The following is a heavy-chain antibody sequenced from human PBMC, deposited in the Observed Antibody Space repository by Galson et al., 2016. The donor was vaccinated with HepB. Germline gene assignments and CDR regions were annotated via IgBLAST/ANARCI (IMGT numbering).Heavy chain of an antibody. CDR3: ASLRSGSYAFDI. Sequence: SLRLSCAASGFTFSSHAMNWVRQAPGKGLEWVAVISYDGSNKYYADSVKGRFTISRDNSKNTLYLQMNSLRAEDTAVYYCASLRSGSYAFDIWGQGTMVTVSS. CDR1: GFTFSSHA. V-gene: IGHV3-30*03. CDR2: ISYDGSNK. J-gene: IGHJ3*02. D-gene: IGHD3-22*01.